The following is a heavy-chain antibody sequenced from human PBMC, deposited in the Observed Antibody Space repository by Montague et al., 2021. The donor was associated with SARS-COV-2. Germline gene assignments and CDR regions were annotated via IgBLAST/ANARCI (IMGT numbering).Heavy chain of an antibody. V-gene: IGHV4-59*08. CDR1: GGSIISYY. J-gene: IGHJ4*02. Sequence: SETLSLTCTVSGGSIISYYWSWIRQNPGKRLEWIGYIYSTGSSDYNPSLESRVTMSIDMSKNQFSLNLTSVTAADTAAYYCARRGGWPYFDFWSQGTLVTVSS. CDR3: ARRGGWPYFDF. CDR2: IYSTGSS. D-gene: IGHD6-19*01.